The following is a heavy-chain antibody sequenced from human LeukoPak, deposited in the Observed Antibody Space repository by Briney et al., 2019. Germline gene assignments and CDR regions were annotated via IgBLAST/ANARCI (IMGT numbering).Heavy chain of an antibody. CDR3: ARDSVGATNYFDY. J-gene: IGHJ4*02. D-gene: IGHD1-26*01. CDR1: GFTFSSYA. V-gene: IGHV3-23*01. Sequence: GGSLRLSCTASGFTFSSYAMSWVRLAPGKGLEWVSAISGSGSNTYYTDSVKGRFTISRDNSKNTLYLQMNSLRAEDTAVYYCARDSVGATNYFDYWGQGTLVTVSS. CDR2: ISGSGSNT.